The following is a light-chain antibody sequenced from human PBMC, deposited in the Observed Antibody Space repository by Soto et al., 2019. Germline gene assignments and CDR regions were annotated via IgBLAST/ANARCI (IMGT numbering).Light chain of an antibody. CDR1: QGIDKD. Sequence: IQLPQSPSFLSPSIGESVTLTCRASQGIDKDLGWYQQKPGKAPNIPIHAASTLQSGVPSRFRGSGSGTDFALTISSLQPEDFSTYYCLQDFTYPFTFGPGTKVDIK. CDR3: LQDFTYPFT. J-gene: IGKJ3*01. CDR2: AAS. V-gene: IGKV1-6*01.